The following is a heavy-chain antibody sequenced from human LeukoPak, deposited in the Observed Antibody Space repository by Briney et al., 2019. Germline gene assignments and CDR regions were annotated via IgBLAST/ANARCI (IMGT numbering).Heavy chain of an antibody. J-gene: IGHJ3*02. CDR2: ISSSGSTI. D-gene: IGHD6-13*01. Sequence: GGSLRLSCAASGFTFSSYSMNWVRQAPGKGLEWVSYISSSGSTIYYADSVKGRFTISRDNAKNSLYLQMNSLRAEDTAVYYCARVAAAGMKAFDIWGQGTMVTVSS. CDR3: ARVAAAGMKAFDI. CDR1: GFTFSSYS. V-gene: IGHV3-48*04.